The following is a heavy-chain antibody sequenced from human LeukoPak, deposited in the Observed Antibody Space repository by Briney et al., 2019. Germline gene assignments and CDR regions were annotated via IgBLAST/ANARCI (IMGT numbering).Heavy chain of an antibody. J-gene: IGHJ4*02. Sequence: GGSLRLSCVASGFTFDDYGMHWVRQTPGKGLEWVSGISWNSGNIGYADSVKGRFTISRDNAKNSLYLQMNGLRAEDTALYYCAKSSVYSNAGDFDYWGQGMLVTVSS. V-gene: IGHV3-9*01. CDR1: GFTFDDYG. CDR2: ISWNSGNI. D-gene: IGHD6-13*01. CDR3: AKSSVYSNAGDFDY.